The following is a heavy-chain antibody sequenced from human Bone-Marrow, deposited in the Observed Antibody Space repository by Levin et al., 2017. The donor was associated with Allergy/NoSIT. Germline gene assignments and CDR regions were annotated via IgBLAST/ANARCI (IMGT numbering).Heavy chain of an antibody. V-gene: IGHV4-30-4*02. J-gene: IGHJ4*02. Sequence: SETLSLTCTVSGGSISSGEYYWSWIRQRPGKALEWIGYVFYTGTTQSNPSLTSRVTMSVDTSKNQFSMTLTSVTAADTAVYYCARDSENSKWSYFDYWGLGTLVTVSS. CDR2: VFYTGTT. D-gene: IGHD2-15*01. CDR1: GGSISSGEYY. CDR3: ARDSENSKWSYFDY.